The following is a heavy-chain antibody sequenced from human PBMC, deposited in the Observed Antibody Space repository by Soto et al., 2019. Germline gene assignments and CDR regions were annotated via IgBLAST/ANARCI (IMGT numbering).Heavy chain of an antibody. V-gene: IGHV1-69*12. Sequence: QVQLVQSGAEVKKPGSSVKVSCKASGGTFSSYAISWVRQAPGQGLEWMGGIIPIFGTGNYAQKFQGRVTSTADEYTSTAYMELSSLRSEDTAVYYCARARTSSCPVGCWFDPWGQGTLVTVSS. CDR1: GGTFSSYA. D-gene: IGHD2-15*01. CDR2: IIPIFGTG. J-gene: IGHJ5*02. CDR3: ARARTSSCPVGCWFDP.